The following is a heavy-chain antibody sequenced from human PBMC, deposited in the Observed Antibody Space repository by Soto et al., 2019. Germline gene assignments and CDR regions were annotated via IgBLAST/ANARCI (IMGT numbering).Heavy chain of an antibody. CDR1: GYSISSGYY. V-gene: IGHV4-38-2*02. D-gene: IGHD3-22*01. J-gene: IGHJ4*01. CDR3: ARDPYYYESSGLSDY. CDR2: IYHSGST. Sequence: SETLSLPCAVSGYSISSGYYWGWIRQPPGKGLEWIGSIYHSGSTYYNPSLKSRVTISVDTSKNQFSLKLSSVTAADTAVYYCARDPYYYESSGLSDYWCHGTRVTVSS.